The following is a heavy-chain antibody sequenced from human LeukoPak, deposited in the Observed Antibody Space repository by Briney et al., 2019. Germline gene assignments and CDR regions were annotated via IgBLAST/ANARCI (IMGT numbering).Heavy chain of an antibody. J-gene: IGHJ4*02. V-gene: IGHV4-59*01. D-gene: IGHD3-3*01. CDR3: ASSGQYYDFWSGHFDY. CDR1: GGSISSYY. CDR2: NYYSGSA. Sequence: SETLSLTCTVSGGSISSYYWSWIRQPPGKGLEWIGYNYYSGSANYNPSLKSRVTISVDTSKNQFSLKLSSVTAADTAVYYCASSGQYYDFWSGHFDYWGQGTLATVSS.